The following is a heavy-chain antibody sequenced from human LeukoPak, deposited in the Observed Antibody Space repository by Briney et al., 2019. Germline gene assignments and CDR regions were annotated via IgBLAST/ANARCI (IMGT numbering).Heavy chain of an antibody. J-gene: IGHJ4*02. V-gene: IGHV4-30-2*03. CDR2: IYHSGST. Sequence: PSETLSLTCAVSGGSISSGGYSWSWIRQPPGKGLEWIGYIYHSGSTYYNPSLKSRVTISVDTSKNQFSLKLSSVTAADTAVYYCARQGWLVPDYWGQGTLVTVSS. CDR1: GGSISSGGYS. D-gene: IGHD6-19*01. CDR3: ARQGWLVPDY.